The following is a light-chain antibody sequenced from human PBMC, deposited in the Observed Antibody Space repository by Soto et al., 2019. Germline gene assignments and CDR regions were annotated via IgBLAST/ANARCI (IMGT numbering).Light chain of an antibody. CDR1: QSVGKY. Sequence: EIVMTQSPTTLSLSPGERAPLSCRASQSVGKYLAWCQQKPGQAPRLLIYGASTRATGIPARFSGSGSGTEFTLTISSLQSEDFAVYYCQQYNNWPPWTFGQGTKVDIK. CDR2: GAS. J-gene: IGKJ1*01. CDR3: QQYNNWPPWT. V-gene: IGKV3D-15*01.